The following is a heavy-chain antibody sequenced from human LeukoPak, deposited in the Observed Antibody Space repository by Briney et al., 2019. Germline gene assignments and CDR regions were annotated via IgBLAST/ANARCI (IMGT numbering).Heavy chain of an antibody. Sequence: ASVKVSCKASGYTFTGYYMHWVRQAPGQGLEWMGWINPNSGGTNYAQKFQGWVTMTRDTSISTAYMELSRLRSDDTAVYYCARDPYGSGSYYPSYYFDYWGQGTLVTVSS. D-gene: IGHD3-10*01. J-gene: IGHJ4*02. CDR1: GYTFTGYY. V-gene: IGHV1-2*04. CDR3: ARDPYGSGSYYPSYYFDY. CDR2: INPNSGGT.